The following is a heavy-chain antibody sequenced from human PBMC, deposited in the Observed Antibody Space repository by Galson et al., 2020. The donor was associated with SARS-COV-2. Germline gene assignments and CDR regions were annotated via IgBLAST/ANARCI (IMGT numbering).Heavy chain of an antibody. V-gene: IGHV2-5*01. D-gene: IGHD7-27*01. CDR1: GFSLTTNAMG. J-gene: IGHJ4*02. CDR2: IYWNDNE. Sequence: SGPTLVKPTQTLTLTCSFTGFSLTTNAMGVAWLRQLPGKALEWIAVIYWNDNEYYSPSLKTRLTVTKDTSNNHVVLTMTNMDPADTATYYFAHSTGADFDYWGKVTLATVSS. CDR3: AHSTGADFDY.